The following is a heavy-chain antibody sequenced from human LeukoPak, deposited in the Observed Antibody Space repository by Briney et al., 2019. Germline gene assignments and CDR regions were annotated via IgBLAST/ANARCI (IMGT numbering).Heavy chain of an antibody. CDR2: ISAYNGNT. Sequence: ASVKVSCKASGYTFTSYGISWVRQAPGQGLEWMGWISAYNGNTNYAQRLQGRVNMTTDTSTSTAYMELRSLRSDDTAVYYCARSPQIPLAAPHYFDYWGQGTLVTVSS. CDR1: GYTFTSYG. V-gene: IGHV1-18*01. D-gene: IGHD6-19*01. CDR3: ARSPQIPLAAPHYFDY. J-gene: IGHJ4*02.